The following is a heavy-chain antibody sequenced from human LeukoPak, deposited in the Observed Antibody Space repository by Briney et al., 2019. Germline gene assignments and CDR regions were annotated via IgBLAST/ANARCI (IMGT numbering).Heavy chain of an antibody. V-gene: IGHV1-3*01. CDR1: GYTFTGYY. CDR2: INPGNGDT. J-gene: IGHJ6*02. CDR3: ARDRWHCRVNCDSVYYFALDV. D-gene: IGHD2-15*01. Sequence: ASVKVSCKASGYTFTGYYMHWVRQAPGQGLEWLGWINPGNGDTKYSQDFQGRVTINTDTSAATAYVELNSLTSEDTAVYYCARDRWHCRVNCDSVYYFALDVWGQGTTVTVSS.